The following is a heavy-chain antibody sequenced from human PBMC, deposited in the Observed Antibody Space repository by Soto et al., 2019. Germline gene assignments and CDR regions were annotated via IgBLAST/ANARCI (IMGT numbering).Heavy chain of an antibody. V-gene: IGHV3-33*01. Sequence: GSLRLSCAASGFTFSSYGMHWVRQAPGKGLEWVAVIWYDGSNKYYADSVKGRFTISRDNSKNTLYLQMNSLRAEDTAVYYCARDGAVIVVGYYFDYWGQGTLVTVSS. CDR2: IWYDGSNK. CDR3: ARDGAVIVVGYYFDY. CDR1: GFTFSSYG. J-gene: IGHJ4*02. D-gene: IGHD3-22*01.